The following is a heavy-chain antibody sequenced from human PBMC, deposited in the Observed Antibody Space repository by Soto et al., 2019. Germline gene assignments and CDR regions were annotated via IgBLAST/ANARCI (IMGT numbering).Heavy chain of an antibody. J-gene: IGHJ5*02. CDR2: ISYDGSNK. Sequence: QVQLVESGGGVVQPGRSLRLSCAASGFTFSSYAMHWVRQSPGTGLEWVAVISYDGSNKYYADSVKGRFTISRDNSKNTLYLQMNSLRAEDTAVYYCARGEDTYSSGWHPTWFDPWGQGTLVTVSS. CDR1: GFTFSSYA. D-gene: IGHD6-19*01. V-gene: IGHV3-30-3*01. CDR3: ARGEDTYSSGWHPTWFDP.